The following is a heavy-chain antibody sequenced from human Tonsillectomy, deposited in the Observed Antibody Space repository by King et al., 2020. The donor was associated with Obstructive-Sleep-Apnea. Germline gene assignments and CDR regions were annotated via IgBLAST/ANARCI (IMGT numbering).Heavy chain of an antibody. D-gene: IGHD1-26*01. CDR2: IDWDDDK. CDR3: ARDWGGQTSGSYPYYFDY. J-gene: IGHJ4*02. V-gene: IGHV2-70*01. CDR1: GFSLSTSGMC. Sequence: VTLKESGPALVKPTQTLTLTCTFSGFSLSTSGMCVSWIRQPPGKALEWLALIDWDDDKYYSTSLKTRLTISKDTSKNQVVLTMTNMDPVETATYYCARDWGGQTSGSYPYYFDYWGQGTLVTVSS.